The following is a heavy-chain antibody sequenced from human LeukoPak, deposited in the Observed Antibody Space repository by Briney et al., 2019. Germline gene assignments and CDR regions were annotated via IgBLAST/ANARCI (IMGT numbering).Heavy chain of an antibody. V-gene: IGHV4-59*04. CDR2: IYYSGST. J-gene: IGHJ4*02. D-gene: IGHD1-26*01. CDR1: GGSISSYY. CDR3: AKSGGYGLIDY. Sequence: SETLSLTCTVSGGSISSYYWSWIRQPPGKGLEWIGYIYYSGSTYYNASLQSRVTISIDTSKNQFSLRLNSVTAADTAMYYCAKSGGYGLIDYWGQGTLVTVSS.